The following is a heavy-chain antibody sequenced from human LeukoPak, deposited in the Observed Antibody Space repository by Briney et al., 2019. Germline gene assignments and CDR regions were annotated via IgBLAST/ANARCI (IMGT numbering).Heavy chain of an antibody. CDR2: ISSSSSYI. D-gene: IGHD3-22*01. J-gene: IGHJ4*02. CDR3: ARDESYDSSVDY. Sequence: GGSLRLPCAASGFTFSSYSMNWVRQAPGKGLEWVSSISSSSSYIYYADSVKGRFTISRDNAKNSLYLQMNSLRAEDTAVYYCARDESYDSSVDYWGQGTLVTVSS. CDR1: GFTFSSYS. V-gene: IGHV3-21*01.